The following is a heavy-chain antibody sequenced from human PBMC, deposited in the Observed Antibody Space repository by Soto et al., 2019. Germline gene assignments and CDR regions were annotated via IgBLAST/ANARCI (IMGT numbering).Heavy chain of an antibody. D-gene: IGHD2-2*01. CDR2: INNDGTIT. CDR3: TRAGPATCTSYSCFAYSPDV. CDR1: GFTFSSHW. V-gene: IGHV3-74*01. J-gene: IGHJ6*04. Sequence: GGSLRLSCAASGFTFSSHWMHWVRQVPGKGLVWVSRINNDGTITTYADSVKGRFTISRDNAKSTLFLQMNSLRAEDTAVYYCTRAGPATCTSYSCFAYSPDVWGKGTTVTVSS.